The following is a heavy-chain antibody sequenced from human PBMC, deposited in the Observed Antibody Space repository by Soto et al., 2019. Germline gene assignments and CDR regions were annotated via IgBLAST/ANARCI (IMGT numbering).Heavy chain of an antibody. V-gene: IGHV3-30-3*01. CDR2: ISYDGSNK. D-gene: IGHD3-9*01. Sequence: PGGSLRLSCAASGFTFSSYAMHWVRQAPGKGLEWVAVISYDGSNKYYADSVKGRFTISRDNSKNTLYLQMNSLRAEDTAVYYCARAGHDWADAFDIWGQGTMVTVSS. CDR1: GFTFSSYA. J-gene: IGHJ3*02. CDR3: ARAGHDWADAFDI.